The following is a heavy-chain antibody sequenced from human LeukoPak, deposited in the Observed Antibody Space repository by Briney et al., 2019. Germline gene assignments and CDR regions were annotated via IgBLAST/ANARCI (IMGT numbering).Heavy chain of an antibody. J-gene: IGHJ6*02. V-gene: IGHV3-11*01. CDR1: GFTFSDYY. CDR3: ARDRASRYGMDV. D-gene: IGHD3-10*01. Sequence: PGGSLTLSCAASGFTFSDYYMNWLRQAPGRGLEWLSYISSGGSTIDYADFVKGRFTISRDNAKNSLYLQMNSLRAEDTAVYYCARDRASRYGMDVWGQGTAVTVS. CDR2: ISSGGSTI.